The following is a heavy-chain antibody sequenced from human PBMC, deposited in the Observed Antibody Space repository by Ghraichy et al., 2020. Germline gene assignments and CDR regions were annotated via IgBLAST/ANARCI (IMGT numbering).Heavy chain of an antibody. J-gene: IGHJ3*02. V-gene: IGHV3-7*03. D-gene: IGHD3-10*01. CDR1: GLIFSTYW. CDR3: SSGDTFDI. CDR2: INQDGREK. Sequence: GGSLRLSCEASGLIFSTYWMTWVRQAPGKGLEGVANINQDGREKYYVASVKGRFTISRDKAKNSLYLQMNGLIAEDTAVYYCSSGDTFDIWGQGTMVAVSS.